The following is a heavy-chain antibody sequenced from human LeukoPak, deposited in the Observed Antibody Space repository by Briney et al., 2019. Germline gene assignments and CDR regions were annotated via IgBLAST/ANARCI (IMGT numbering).Heavy chain of an antibody. CDR2: IYPRDSDT. CDR3: ARHISSDRRLDY. Sequence: GESLKISCKGSGFDFTNYWIAWVRQMPGKGLQWMGIIYPRDSDTRYSPAFQGQVTISADKSLSTAYLQWSSLKASDTAMYYCARHISSDRRLDYWGQGTLVTVSS. V-gene: IGHV5-51*01. CDR1: GFDFTNYW. J-gene: IGHJ4*02.